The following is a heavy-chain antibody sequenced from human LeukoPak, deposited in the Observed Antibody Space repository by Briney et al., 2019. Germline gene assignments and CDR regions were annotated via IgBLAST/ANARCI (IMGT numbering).Heavy chain of an antibody. J-gene: IGHJ4*02. Sequence: SETLSLICTVSGYSISSGYYWGWIRQPPGKGLEWIGSIYHSGSTYYNPSLKSRVTISVDTSKNQFSLKLSSVTAADTAVYYCARVRSLGLAFDYWGQGTLVTVSS. D-gene: IGHD6-19*01. CDR3: ARVRSLGLAFDY. V-gene: IGHV4-38-2*02. CDR2: IYHSGST. CDR1: GYSISSGYY.